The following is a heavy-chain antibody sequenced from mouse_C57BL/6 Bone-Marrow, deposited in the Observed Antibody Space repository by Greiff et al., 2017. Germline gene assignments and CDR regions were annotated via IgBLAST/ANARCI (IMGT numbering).Heavy chain of an antibody. J-gene: IGHJ1*03. D-gene: IGHD1-1*01. CDR2: IYPRSGNT. Sequence: VKLQESGAELARPGASVKLSCKASGYTFTSYGISWVKQRPGQGLEWIGEIYPRSGNTYYNEKFKGKATLTADKSSSTAYMVLRSLTSEDSAVYFCARGGDYYGSSDGRYFEVWGTGTTVTVSS. CDR3: ARGGDYYGSSDGRYFEV. V-gene: IGHV1-81*01. CDR1: GYTFTSYG.